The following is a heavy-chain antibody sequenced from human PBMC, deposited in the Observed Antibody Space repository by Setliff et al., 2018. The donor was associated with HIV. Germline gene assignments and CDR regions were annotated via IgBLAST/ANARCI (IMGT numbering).Heavy chain of an antibody. CDR3: SRPRVFDSFDV. Sequence: ASVKVSCKATEYMILAYKMNWVRQASGQGLEWIGRISPNNGVSEYAPKFQGRVIMTLDTSISTAYLEIPMLTSDDAAVYYCSRPRVFDSFDVWGQGTMVTVSS. V-gene: IGHV1-2*06. CDR2: ISPNNGVS. CDR1: EYMILAYK. J-gene: IGHJ3*01.